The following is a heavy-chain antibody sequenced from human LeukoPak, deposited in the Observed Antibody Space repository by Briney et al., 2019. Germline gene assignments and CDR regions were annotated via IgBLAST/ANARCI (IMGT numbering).Heavy chain of an antibody. V-gene: IGHV4-39*01. D-gene: IGHD3-22*01. CDR2: SYYSGST. CDR3: ASYYYDSSGYYAYFDY. J-gene: IGHJ4*02. CDR1: GGSISSSSYY. Sequence: SETLSLTCTVSGGSISSSSYYWGWIRQPPGKGLEWIGSSYYSGSTYYNPSLKSRVTISVDTSKNQFSLKLSSVTAADTAVYYCASYYYDSSGYYAYFDYWGQGTLVTVSS.